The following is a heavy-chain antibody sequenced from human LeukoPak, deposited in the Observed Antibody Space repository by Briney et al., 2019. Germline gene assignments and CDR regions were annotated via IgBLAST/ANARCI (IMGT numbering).Heavy chain of an antibody. Sequence: GGSLRLSCAASGFIFSAYGMHWVRQAPGKGLEWVAHVQPDGSAKIYADSVKGRFTISRDNAKDSVYLQMNSLRVEDTAVYYCARDFFGWSSLGHWGQGTLVTVSS. CDR2: VQPDGSAK. D-gene: IGHD6-19*01. CDR1: GFIFSAYG. CDR3: ARDFFGWSSLGH. V-gene: IGHV3-7*01. J-gene: IGHJ1*01.